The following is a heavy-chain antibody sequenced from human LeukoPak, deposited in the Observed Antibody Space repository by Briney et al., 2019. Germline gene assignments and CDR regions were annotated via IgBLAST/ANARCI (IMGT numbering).Heavy chain of an antibody. CDR1: GFSFSNYA. CDR3: AKDLIYNDGKWEFDP. V-gene: IGHV3-23*01. D-gene: IGHD1-14*01. Sequence: GGSLRLSCAASGFSFSNYAMTWVRQTPRRGLEWVSSITVGSTNIHYADSVKGRFTISRDDSKSTLYLQMNGLRAEDTAIYYCAKDLIYNDGKWEFDPWGQGTLVTVSS. J-gene: IGHJ5*02. CDR2: ITVGSTNI.